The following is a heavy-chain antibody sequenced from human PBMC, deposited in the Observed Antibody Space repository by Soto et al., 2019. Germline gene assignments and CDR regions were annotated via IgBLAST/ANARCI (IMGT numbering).Heavy chain of an antibody. J-gene: IGHJ4*02. CDR3: ARDPPGIVASGAGG. CDR2: IYSGGTT. Sequence: EVQLVESGGGLIQPGGSLRLSCAASGFTVSNNYMRWVRQAPGKGLEWVSLIYSGGTTHYADSVKGRFTISRDNPKNTLYLQMNSLRVEDRAVYYCARDPPGIVASGAGGWGQGNLVTVSS. V-gene: IGHV3-53*01. CDR1: GFTVSNNY. D-gene: IGHD6-13*01.